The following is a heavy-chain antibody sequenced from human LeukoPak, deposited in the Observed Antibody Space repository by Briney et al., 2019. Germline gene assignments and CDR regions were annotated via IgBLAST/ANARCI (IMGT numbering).Heavy chain of an antibody. D-gene: IGHD4-11*01. CDR1: GFTFNNYG. CDR3: TRDSTTFRFGY. J-gene: IGHJ4*02. CDR2: IYGGGIT. V-gene: IGHV3-53*01. Sequence: GGSLRLSCAASGFTFNNYGMTWFRQVPGKGLEWVSIIYGGGITYYVDSVKGRFTISRDGSKNTLYLQMTSLRAEDTAMYYCTRDSTTFRFGYWGQGALVTVSS.